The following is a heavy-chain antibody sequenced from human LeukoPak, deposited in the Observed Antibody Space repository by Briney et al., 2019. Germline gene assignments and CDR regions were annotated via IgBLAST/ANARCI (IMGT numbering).Heavy chain of an antibody. CDR1: GGTFSSYA. D-gene: IGHD3-22*01. CDR3: ARVRREYYDSSGYYYFDY. CDR2: ISAYNGNT. V-gene: IGHV1-18*01. J-gene: IGHJ4*02. Sequence: GASVKVSCKASGGTFSSYAISWVRQAPGQGLEWMGWISAYNGNTNYAQKLQGRVTMTTDTSTSTAYMELRSLRSDDTAVYYCARVRREYYDSSGYYYFDYWGQGTLVTVSS.